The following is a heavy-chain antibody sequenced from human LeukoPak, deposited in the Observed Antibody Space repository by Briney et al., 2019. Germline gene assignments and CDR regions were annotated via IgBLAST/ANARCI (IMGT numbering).Heavy chain of an antibody. CDR3: ARGVGSNYGVDY. CDR2: IIPILNIA. Sequence: SVKVSCKASGGTLSSYAISWVRQAPGQGLEWMGRIIPILNIATHAQKFQGRVMITADKSTSTSYMELSSLRSEDTAVYYCARGVGSNYGVDYWGQGTLVTVSS. D-gene: IGHD4-11*01. CDR1: GGTLSSYA. J-gene: IGHJ4*02. V-gene: IGHV1-69*04.